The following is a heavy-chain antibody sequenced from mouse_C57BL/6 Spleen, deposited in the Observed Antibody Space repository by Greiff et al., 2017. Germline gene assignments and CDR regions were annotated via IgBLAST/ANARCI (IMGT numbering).Heavy chain of an antibody. D-gene: IGHD4-1*01. CDR1: GYTFTSYW. V-gene: IGHV1-52*01. CDR3: ARRADLGSYFDY. Sequence: VKLQQPGAELVRPGSSVKLSCKASGYTFTSYWMHWVKQRPIQGLEWIGNIDPSDSETHYNQKFKDKATLTVDKSSSTAYMQLSSLTSEDSAVYYCARRADLGSYFDYWGQGTTLTVSS. J-gene: IGHJ2*01. CDR2: IDPSDSET.